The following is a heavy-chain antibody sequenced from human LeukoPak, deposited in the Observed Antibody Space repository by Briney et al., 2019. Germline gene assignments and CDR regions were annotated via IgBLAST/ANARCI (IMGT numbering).Heavy chain of an antibody. CDR1: GFTFSSYA. D-gene: IGHD4-11*01. CDR3: ARYSASRAFDI. CDR2: ISSNGGTT. V-gene: IGHV3-64*01. J-gene: IGHJ3*02. Sequence: GGSLRLSCAASGFTFSSYAMYWVRQAPGKGLEYFSAISSNGGTTYYANSVKGRFIISRDNSKNTLCLQMGSLRAEDMAVYYCARYSASRAFDIWGQGTMVTVSS.